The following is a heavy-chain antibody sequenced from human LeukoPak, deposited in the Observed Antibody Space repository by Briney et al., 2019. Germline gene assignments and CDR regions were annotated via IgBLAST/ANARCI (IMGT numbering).Heavy chain of an antibody. CDR2: IYYSGST. CDR1: GGSISSYY. V-gene: IGHV4-59*01. CDR3: ARDCSSTSCYMSGRAFDI. D-gene: IGHD2-2*02. J-gene: IGHJ3*02. Sequence: SETLSLTCTVSGGSISSYYWSWIRQPPGKGLEWIGYIYYSGSTNYNPSLESRVTISVDTSKNQFSLKLSSVTAADTAVYYCARDCSSTSCYMSGRAFDIWGQGTMVTVSS.